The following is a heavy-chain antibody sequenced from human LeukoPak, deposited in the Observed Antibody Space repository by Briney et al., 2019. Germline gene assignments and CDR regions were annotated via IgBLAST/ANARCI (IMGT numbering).Heavy chain of an antibody. CDR1: GFTFSDYN. J-gene: IGHJ4*02. CDR3: AKDRISYTTSPGELSH. CDR2: ISTSSRTM. D-gene: IGHD3-10*01. Sequence: PGGSLILSCAASGFTFSDYNMFWVRQAPGKGLEWVSYISTSSRTMYYADSVKGRFTVSRDNAKNSLYLQMNSLRDDDTAVYYCAKDRISYTTSPGELSHWGQGTLVIVSS. V-gene: IGHV3-48*02.